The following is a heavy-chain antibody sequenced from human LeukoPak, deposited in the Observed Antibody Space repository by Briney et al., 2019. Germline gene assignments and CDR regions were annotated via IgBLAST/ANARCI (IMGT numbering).Heavy chain of an antibody. CDR3: ARGYCSTTRCYYFDL. V-gene: IGHV5-51*01. D-gene: IGHD2-2*01. J-gene: IGHJ4*02. Sequence: GESLKISCKGLGYSFSSYWNAWVRQRPGKGLEWMGIIYPGGSETRYSPSFQGQVTILVDKSISTAYLQWSSLKASDTAMYYCARGYCSTTRCYYFDLWGQGTLVTVSS. CDR1: GYSFSSYW. CDR2: IYPGGSET.